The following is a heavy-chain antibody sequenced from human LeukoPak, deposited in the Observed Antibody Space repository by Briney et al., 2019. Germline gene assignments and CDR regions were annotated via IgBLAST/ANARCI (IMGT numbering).Heavy chain of an antibody. V-gene: IGHV4-59*01. Sequence: PSGILSLTGTVPGGSISTYYWSWIRQPPGKGLDGSGYFYYGGRTNYNPSLKSRVTISVDTSKNPCPLKLSSVTAADTAVYYRARVRRGYSGHDPYYFDYWGQGTLVTVSS. CDR3: ARVRRGYSGHDPYYFDY. J-gene: IGHJ4*02. CDR1: GGSISTYY. CDR2: FYYGGRT. D-gene: IGHD5-12*01.